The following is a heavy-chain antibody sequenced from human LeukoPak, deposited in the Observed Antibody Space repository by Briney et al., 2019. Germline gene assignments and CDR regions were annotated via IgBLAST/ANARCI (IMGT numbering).Heavy chain of an antibody. D-gene: IGHD2-15*01. J-gene: IGHJ4*02. Sequence: PGGSLRLSCAASGFTFSTYTMSWVRQAPEKGLEWVSSISITSGYISYTDSVKGRFTTSRDNAKTSLYLQMNSLRAEDTAVYYCTRRYCTATNCYSFDYWGQGTLVTVSS. CDR2: ISITSGYI. V-gene: IGHV3-21*01. CDR3: TRRYCTATNCYSFDY. CDR1: GFTFSTYT.